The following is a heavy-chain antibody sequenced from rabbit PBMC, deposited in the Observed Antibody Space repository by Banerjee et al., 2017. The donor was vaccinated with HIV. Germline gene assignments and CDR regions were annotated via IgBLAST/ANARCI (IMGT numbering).Heavy chain of an antibody. CDR1: GFDLSSYCY. V-gene: IGHV1S45*01. D-gene: IGHD2-1*01. Sequence: QQQLEESGGGLVKPGGTLTLTCKASGFDLSSYCYMCWVRQAPGKGLEWIACIETAGVTTYYASWAKGRFTISKTSSTTVTLQMTSLTAADTATYFCASGDDIKYNNLWGPGTLVTVS. J-gene: IGHJ4*01. CDR3: ASGDDIKYNNL. CDR2: IETAGVTT.